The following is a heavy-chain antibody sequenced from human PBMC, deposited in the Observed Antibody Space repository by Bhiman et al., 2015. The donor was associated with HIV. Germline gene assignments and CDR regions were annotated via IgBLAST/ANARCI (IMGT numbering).Heavy chain of an antibody. Sequence: QVQLVESGGGVVQPGRSLRLSCAASGFTFSSYGMHWVRQAPGKGLEWVAVISYDGSNKYYADSVKGRFTISRDNSKNTLYLQMNSLRAEDTAVYYCAKKMGGQYSGSYYGAFDIWGQGTMVTVSS. D-gene: IGHD1-26*01. CDR3: AKKMGGQYSGSYYGAFDI. CDR1: GFTFSSYG. CDR2: ISYDGSNK. V-gene: IGHV3-30*18. J-gene: IGHJ3*02.